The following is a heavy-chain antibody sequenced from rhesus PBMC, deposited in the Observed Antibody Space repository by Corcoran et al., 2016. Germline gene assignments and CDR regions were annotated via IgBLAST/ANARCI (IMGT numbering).Heavy chain of an antibody. J-gene: IGHJ4*01. CDR3: AIGIIVGRDY. V-gene: IGHV1-111*02. D-gene: IGHD6-13*01. CDR1: GYTFTDYY. Sequence: EVQLMQSGAEVKKPGASVKISCKASGYTFTDYYLHWVRQAPGKGLEWMGRVDPGDGVVLHAQKFQDKVTLAADTSTDTAYMELSSLRSEDTAVYYCAIGIIVGRDYWGQGVLVTVSS. CDR2: VDPGDGVV.